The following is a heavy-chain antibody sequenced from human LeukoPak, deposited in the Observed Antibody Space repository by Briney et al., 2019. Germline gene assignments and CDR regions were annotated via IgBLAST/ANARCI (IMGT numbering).Heavy chain of an antibody. Sequence: GGSLRLSCAASGFTFNNAWMGWVRQAPGKGLEWVGRIKSKTDGGTPDYAAPVKGRFTISRDDSKNTLYLQMNSLKTEDTAVYYCTGVSRSSWYDYWGQGTLVTVSS. CDR1: GFTFNNAW. CDR3: TGVSRSSWYDY. D-gene: IGHD6-13*01. J-gene: IGHJ4*02. V-gene: IGHV3-15*01. CDR2: IKSKTDGGTP.